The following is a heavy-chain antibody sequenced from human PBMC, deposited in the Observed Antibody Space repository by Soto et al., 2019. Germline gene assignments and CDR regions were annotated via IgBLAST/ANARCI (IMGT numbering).Heavy chain of an antibody. CDR1: GGSISSGDSY. D-gene: IGHD3-22*01. Sequence: QVQLQESGPGLVKPSQTLSLTCTVSGGSISSGDSYWSWIRQPPGKGLEWIGYIHYSGSTYYNPSLKSRATISLDTSKNHFSLSLNSVAAADTALYYCARVTTIEGFDCWGQGTQVTVSS. J-gene: IGHJ4*02. CDR2: IHYSGST. V-gene: IGHV4-30-4*01. CDR3: ARVTTIEGFDC.